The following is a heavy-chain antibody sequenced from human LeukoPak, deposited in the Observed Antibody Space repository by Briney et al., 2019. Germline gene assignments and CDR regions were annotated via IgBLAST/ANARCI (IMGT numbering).Heavy chain of an antibody. J-gene: IGHJ3*02. Sequence: PSETLSLTCTVSGGSISSYYWSWIRQPPGKGLEWIGYIYYSGSTNYNPSLKSRVTISVDTSKNQLSLKLSSVTAADTAVYYCARQAYSSSWVTGPAFDIWGQGTMVTVSS. CDR3: ARQAYSSSWVTGPAFDI. V-gene: IGHV4-59*01. CDR1: GGSISSYY. CDR2: IYYSGST. D-gene: IGHD6-13*01.